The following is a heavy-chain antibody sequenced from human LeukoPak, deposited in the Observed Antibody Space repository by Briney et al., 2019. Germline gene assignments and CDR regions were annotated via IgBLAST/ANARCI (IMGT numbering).Heavy chain of an antibody. J-gene: IGHJ4*02. CDR2: IKQDGSEK. CDR3: AREVYCSGGSCYPAGLPDY. Sequence: PGGSLRLSCAASGFTFSTYWMSWVRQAPGKGLEWVANIKQDGSEKYYVDSVKGRFTISRDNAKNSLYLQMNSLRAEDAAVYYCAREVYCSGGSCYPAGLPDYWGQGILVTVSS. V-gene: IGHV3-7*01. D-gene: IGHD2-15*01. CDR1: GFTFSTYW.